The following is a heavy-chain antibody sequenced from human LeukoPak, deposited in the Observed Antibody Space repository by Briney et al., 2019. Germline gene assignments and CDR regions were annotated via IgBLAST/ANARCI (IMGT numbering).Heavy chain of an antibody. J-gene: IGHJ5*01. Sequence: PSETLSLTCAVYGGSFSGYYWSWIRRPPGNGLEWIGEINHSGSTKYNPSLKSRVTISVDTSKDQFSLTLSSVTAADTAVYYCARQRGWYDSWGQGTLVTVSS. D-gene: IGHD6-25*01. CDR3: ARQRGWYDS. CDR2: INHSGST. V-gene: IGHV4-34*01. CDR1: GGSFSGYY.